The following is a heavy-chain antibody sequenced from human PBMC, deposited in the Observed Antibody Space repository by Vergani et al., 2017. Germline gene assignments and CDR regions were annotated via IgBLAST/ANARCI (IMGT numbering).Heavy chain of an antibody. J-gene: IGHJ2*01. V-gene: IGHV3-33*08. CDR1: GFSFRSYG. Sequence: QVQLVEAGGGVVQPGRSLRLSCEASGFSFRSYGMHWVRQAPGKGLEWVAVIWYDGSNKYYADSVKGRFTISRDNSKNTLYLQMNSLRAEDTAVYYCARDPAYCGGDCYADPNGYFDLWGRGTLVTVSS. CDR3: ARDPAYCGGDCYADPNGYFDL. D-gene: IGHD2-21*02. CDR2: IWYDGSNK.